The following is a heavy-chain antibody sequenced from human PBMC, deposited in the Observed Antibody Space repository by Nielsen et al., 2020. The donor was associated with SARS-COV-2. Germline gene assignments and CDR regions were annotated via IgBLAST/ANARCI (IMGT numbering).Heavy chain of an antibody. V-gene: IGHV1-8*01. CDR2: MNPNSGNT. D-gene: IGHD3-10*01. J-gene: IGHJ6*02. Sequence: ASVKVSCKASGYTFTSYDINWVRQATGQGLEWMGWMNPNSGNTGYAQKFQGGVTMTRNTSISTAYMELSSLRSEDTAVYYCARGSRVRVSGYYYYGMDVWGQGTTVTVSS. CDR1: GYTFTSYD. CDR3: ARGSRVRVSGYYYYGMDV.